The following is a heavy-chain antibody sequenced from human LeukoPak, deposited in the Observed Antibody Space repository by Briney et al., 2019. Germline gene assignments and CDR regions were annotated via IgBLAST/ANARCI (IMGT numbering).Heavy chain of an antibody. CDR3: ARVFGAFDI. D-gene: IGHD2-21*01. CDR2: ISAYNGNT. J-gene: IGHJ3*02. Sequence: ASVKVSCKASGYNFSNYYMHWVRQAPGQGLEWMGWISAYNGNTNYAQKLQGRVTMTTDTSTSTAYMELRSLRSDDTAVYYCARVFGAFDIWGQGTMVTVSS. V-gene: IGHV1-18*04. CDR1: GYNFSNYY.